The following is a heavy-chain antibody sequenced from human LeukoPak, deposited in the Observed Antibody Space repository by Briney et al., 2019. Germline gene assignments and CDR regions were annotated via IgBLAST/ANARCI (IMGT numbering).Heavy chain of an antibody. V-gene: IGHV3-48*01. J-gene: IGHJ4*02. CDR2: ISSSSSTI. CDR3: ARASPLYDFWSGYYSSFDY. D-gene: IGHD3-3*01. Sequence: GGSLRLSCAASGFTFSSYSMNWVRQAPGKGLEWVSYISSSSSTIYYVDSVKGRFTISRDNAKNSLYLQMNSLRAEDTAVYYCARASPLYDFWSGYYSSFDYWGQGTLVTVSS. CDR1: GFTFSSYS.